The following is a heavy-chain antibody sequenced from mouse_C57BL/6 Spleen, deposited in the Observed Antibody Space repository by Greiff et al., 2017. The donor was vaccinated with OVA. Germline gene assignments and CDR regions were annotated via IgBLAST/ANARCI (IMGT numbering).Heavy chain of an antibody. V-gene: IGHV1-74*01. D-gene: IGHD2-5*01. CDR3: AMSYYSNYGGFDY. CDR1: GYTFTSYW. CDR2: IHPSDSDT. Sequence: VQLQQPGAELVKPGASVKVSCKASGYTFTSYWMHWVKQRPGQGLEWIGRIHPSDSDTNYNQKFKGKATLTVDKSSSTAYMQLSSLTSEDFAVYYCAMSYYSNYGGFDYWGQGTTLTVSS. J-gene: IGHJ2*01.